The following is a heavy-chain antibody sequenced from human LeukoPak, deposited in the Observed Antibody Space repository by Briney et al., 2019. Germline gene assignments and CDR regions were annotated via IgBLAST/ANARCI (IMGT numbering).Heavy chain of an antibody. Sequence: PSETLSLTCTVTGYSLSSGYYWGWLRQSPGKGLEWIASIYHTGETHYHPSLKSRVSISVDTSNNQFSLRSTSATAADTAMYYCARGRFAELLFDIWGQGTLVTVSS. V-gene: IGHV4-38-2*02. CDR3: ARGRFAELLFDI. CDR1: GYSLSSGYY. J-gene: IGHJ4*02. D-gene: IGHD3-10*01. CDR2: IYHTGET.